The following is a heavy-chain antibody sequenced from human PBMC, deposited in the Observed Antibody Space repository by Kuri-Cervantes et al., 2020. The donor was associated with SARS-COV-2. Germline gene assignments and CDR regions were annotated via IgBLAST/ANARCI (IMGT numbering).Heavy chain of an antibody. CDR3: ARDRVGVHDS. V-gene: IGHV3-30-3*01. CDR2: ISYDGTNK. D-gene: IGHD2-21*01. Sequence: GGSLRHSCAASGFTFSRYAMHWVRQAPGKGLEWVAVISYDGTNKDYTASGKGRFTISRDNSQNTLYLQMKSLRTEDTALYYCARDRVGVHDSWGQGTLVTVSS. J-gene: IGHJ4*02. CDR1: GFTFSRYA.